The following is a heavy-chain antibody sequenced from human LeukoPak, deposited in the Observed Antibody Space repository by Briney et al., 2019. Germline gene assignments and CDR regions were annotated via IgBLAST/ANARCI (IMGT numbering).Heavy chain of an antibody. CDR2: ISYDGSNK. Sequence: QPGGSLRLSCAASGFTFSSYAMHWVRQAPGKGLEWVAVISYDGSNKYYADSVKGRFTISRDNSKNTLYLQMNSLRAGDTAVYYCARDFDPRDYGMDVWGQGTTVTVSS. CDR3: ARDFDPRDYGMDV. CDR1: GFTFSSYA. V-gene: IGHV3-30*04. J-gene: IGHJ6*02.